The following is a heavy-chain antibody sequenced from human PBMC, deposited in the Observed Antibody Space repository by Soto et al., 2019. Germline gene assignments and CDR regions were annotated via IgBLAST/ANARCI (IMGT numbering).Heavy chain of an antibody. CDR1: GFTFTDYY. V-gene: IGHV3-11*01. Sequence: QLVVSGGGLVKPGGSLRLSCAASGFTFTDYYMAWIRQAPGKGLEWVSYISDSGTTIYYADSVKGRFTIPRDNAKNSLYLQMASLRAEDTAGYYCGRRAVGTLDYWGQGTLVTVSS. J-gene: IGHJ4*02. CDR2: ISDSGTTI. CDR3: GRRAVGTLDY. D-gene: IGHD1-26*01.